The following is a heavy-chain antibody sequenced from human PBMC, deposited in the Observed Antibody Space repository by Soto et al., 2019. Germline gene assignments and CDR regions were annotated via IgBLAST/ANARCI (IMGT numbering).Heavy chain of an antibody. CDR3: AREVPRSYDFWSGSVYGMDV. J-gene: IGHJ6*02. CDR2: ISAYNGNT. Sequence: QVQLVQSGAEVKKPGASVKVSCKASGYTFTSYGISWVRQAPGQGLEWMGWISAYNGNTNYAQKLQGRVTMTTDTSTSTAYMELRSLRSDDTAVYYCAREVPRSYDFWSGSVYGMDVWGQGTTVTVSS. D-gene: IGHD3-3*01. CDR1: GYTFTSYG. V-gene: IGHV1-18*01.